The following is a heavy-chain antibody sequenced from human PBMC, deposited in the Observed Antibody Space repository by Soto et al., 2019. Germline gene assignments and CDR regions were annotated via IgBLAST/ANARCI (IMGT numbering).Heavy chain of an antibody. CDR1: GDSFSTSNYY. J-gene: IGHJ4*02. CDR3: ARRGGGDSLFDS. D-gene: IGHD4-17*01. Sequence: QLHLQESGPGLVKPSETLSLTCTVSGDSFSTSNYYWGWIRQPPGKGLEWIGNIFYGGGTGVTYYHPSLKSRVIISVDTSKIQFSLKLRSITAADTAFYFCARRGGGDSLFDSWGQGKLVTVSS. CDR2: IFYGGGTGVT. V-gene: IGHV4-39*01.